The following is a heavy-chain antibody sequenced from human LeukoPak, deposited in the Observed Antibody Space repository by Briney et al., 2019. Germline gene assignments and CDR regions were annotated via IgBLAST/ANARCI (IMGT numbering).Heavy chain of an antibody. CDR1: GGSISYYY. CDR3: ARKGGHFDY. CDR2: IYYNGST. V-gene: IGHV4-59*01. D-gene: IGHD2-15*01. J-gene: IGHJ4*02. Sequence: SEILSLTCTVSGGSISYYYWSWIRQSPGKGLEWIGYIYYNGSTNYDPSLKSRVTISVDMSKNQFSLKVTSVTAADTAIYYCARKGGHFDYWGQGTLVTVSS.